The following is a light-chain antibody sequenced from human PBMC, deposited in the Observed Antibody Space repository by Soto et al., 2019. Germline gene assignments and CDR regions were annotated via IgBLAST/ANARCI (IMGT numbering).Light chain of an antibody. Sequence: QSALTQPPSASGSPGQSVTISCTGTSNDVGAYNYVSWYQQHPGKAPKLMIYEVSKRPAGVPDRFSGSKSGNTASLIVSGLQAEDEADYYCCSYAGSDNLVFGTGTKVTVL. CDR3: CSYAGSDNLV. J-gene: IGLJ1*01. CDR1: SNDVGAYNY. CDR2: EVS. V-gene: IGLV2-8*01.